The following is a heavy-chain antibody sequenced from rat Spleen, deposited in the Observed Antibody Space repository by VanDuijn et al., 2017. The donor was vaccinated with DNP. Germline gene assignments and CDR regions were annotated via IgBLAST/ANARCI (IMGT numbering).Heavy chain of an antibody. CDR3: ARDNYGTSGAMDA. J-gene: IGHJ4*01. Sequence: EVQLVESGGGLVQPGRSLKLSCAASGFTFSDFNMAWVRQAPKKGLEWVATITYDDSSTYYRDSVKGRFTISRDNAKTTLYLQMDSLRSEDTATYYCARDNYGTSGAMDAWGQGTSVTVSS. V-gene: IGHV5-7*01. CDR1: GFTFSDFN. CDR2: ITYDDSST. D-gene: IGHD1-11*01.